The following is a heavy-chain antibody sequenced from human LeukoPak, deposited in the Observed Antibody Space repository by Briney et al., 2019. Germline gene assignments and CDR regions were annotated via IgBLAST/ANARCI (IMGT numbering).Heavy chain of an antibody. V-gene: IGHV3-33*01. D-gene: IGHD6-13*01. CDR3: ARDAYGSSSWYSDYYFYGMDV. CDR2: TWHDGSTK. Sequence: PGRSLRLSCAASALTFSSYGMHWVRQAPGKGLEWVAVTWHDGSTKYYAESVKGRFTVSRDNSKKILYLEMNSLRVEDTAVYYCARDAYGSSSWYSDYYFYGMDVWGQGTTVAVSS. J-gene: IGHJ6*02. CDR1: ALTFSSYG.